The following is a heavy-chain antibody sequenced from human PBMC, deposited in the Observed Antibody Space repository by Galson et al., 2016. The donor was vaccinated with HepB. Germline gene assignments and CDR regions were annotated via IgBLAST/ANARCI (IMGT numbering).Heavy chain of an antibody. CDR1: GDSINIARYF. CDR3: VRDEYNISWYKY. D-gene: IGHD6-13*01. V-gene: IGHV4-39*02. CDR2: IANSGST. Sequence: ETLSLTCSVSGDSINIARYFWGWIRQSPTRGLEWIGTIANSGSTYYNPSLRSRVSISVDTSRNQFSLKLNSVTAADTALYYCVRDEYNISWYKYWGRGTLVTVSS. J-gene: IGHJ4*02.